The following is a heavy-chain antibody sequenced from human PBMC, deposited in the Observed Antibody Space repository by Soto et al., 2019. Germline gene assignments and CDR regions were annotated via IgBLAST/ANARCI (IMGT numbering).Heavy chain of an antibody. CDR1: GLPFSNYW. V-gene: IGHV3-7*01. CDR2: IRQDGSEK. D-gene: IGHD3-3*01. Sequence: HPGGSLTLSCAASGLPFSNYWMSWVRQAPGKGLEWVANIRQDGSEKYYVDSVKGRFTISRDNAKNSLYLQMNSLRAEDTAVYYCARDLRITIFGVVINGLIANAFDIWGQGTMVTVSS. J-gene: IGHJ3*02. CDR3: ARDLRITIFGVVINGLIANAFDI.